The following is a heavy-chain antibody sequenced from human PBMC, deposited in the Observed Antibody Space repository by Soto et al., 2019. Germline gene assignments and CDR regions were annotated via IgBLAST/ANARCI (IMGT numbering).Heavy chain of an antibody. D-gene: IGHD3-3*01. CDR3: ALDASYYSLWSGYYPSRNGMDV. V-gene: IGHV3-33*01. J-gene: IGHJ6*02. CDR1: GFTFSSFG. CDR2: IWYDGSKK. Sequence: QVQVVESGGGVVQPGRSLRLSCAASGFTFSSFGMHWVRQAPGKGLEWVSLIWYDGSKKSYGDAVKGRFTISRAKYRNTVYLKMNSLRADDTAVYYCALDASYYSLWSGYYPSRNGMDVWGQGTTVTVSS.